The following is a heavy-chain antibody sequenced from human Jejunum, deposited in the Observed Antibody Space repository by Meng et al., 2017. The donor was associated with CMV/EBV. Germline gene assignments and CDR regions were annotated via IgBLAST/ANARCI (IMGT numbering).Heavy chain of an antibody. J-gene: IGHJ3*02. V-gene: IGHV3-7*01. Sequence: LSCADSGFTFSIHWMSWVRQPPGKGPEWVASIKPDGSEIQYVGSLRGRFTVSRDNARKSLYLQMNSLTAEDTAVYYCASGNDFNIWGQGTLVTVSS. D-gene: IGHD1-1*01. CDR1: GFTFSIHW. CDR3: ASGNDFNI. CDR2: IKPDGSEI.